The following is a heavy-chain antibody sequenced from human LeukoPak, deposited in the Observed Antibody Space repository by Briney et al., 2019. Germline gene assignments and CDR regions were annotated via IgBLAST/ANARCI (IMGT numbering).Heavy chain of an antibody. V-gene: IGHV4-4*02. D-gene: IGHD2-21*01. J-gene: IGHJ4*02. CDR2: IYHSGST. CDR1: GGSISSSNW. CDR3: ARSGIEATNSYYFYY. Sequence: PSETLSLTCAVSGGSISSSNWWSWVRQPPGKGLEWIGEIYHSGSTNYNPSLKSRVTISVDKSKNQFSLKLSSVAAADTAVYYCARSGIEATNSYYFYYWGQGTLVTVSS.